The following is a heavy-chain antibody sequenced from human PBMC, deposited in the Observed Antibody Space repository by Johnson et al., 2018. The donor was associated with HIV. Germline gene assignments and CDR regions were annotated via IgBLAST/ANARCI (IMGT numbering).Heavy chain of an antibody. Sequence: VQLVESGGGVVQPGRSLRLSCAASGFTFSSYAMHWVRQAPGKGLEWVELISYDGSNKYYADSVKGRFTISRDNSKNTLYLQMNSLRAEDTAVYYCARDILEYSSSVPDAFDIWGQGTMVTVSS. J-gene: IGHJ3*02. CDR1: GFTFSSYA. CDR3: ARDILEYSSSVPDAFDI. D-gene: IGHD6-6*01. V-gene: IGHV3-30*04. CDR2: ISYDGSNK.